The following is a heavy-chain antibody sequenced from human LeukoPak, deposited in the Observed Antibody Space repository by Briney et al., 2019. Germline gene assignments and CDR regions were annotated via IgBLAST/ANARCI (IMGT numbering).Heavy chain of an antibody. CDR3: ARDKSSGPEPDAFDI. J-gene: IGHJ3*02. V-gene: IGHV3-30-3*01. D-gene: IGHD6-6*01. Sequence: GGSLRLSCAASGFTFSSYAMHWVRQAPGKGLEWVAVISYDGSNKYYADSVKGRFTISRDNSKNTLYLQMNSLRAEDTAVYYCARDKSSGPEPDAFDIWGQGTMVTVSS. CDR2: ISYDGSNK. CDR1: GFTFSSYA.